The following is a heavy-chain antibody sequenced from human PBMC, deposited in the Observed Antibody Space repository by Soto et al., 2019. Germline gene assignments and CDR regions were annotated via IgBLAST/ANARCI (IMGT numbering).Heavy chain of an antibody. D-gene: IGHD2-21*01. CDR3: ARDEGSVLWQHYYYYYGMDV. V-gene: IGHV3-30-3*01. CDR2: ISYDGSNK. Sequence: GGSLRLSCAASGFTFSSYAMHWVRQAPGKGLEWVAVISYDGSNKYYADSVKGRFTISRDNSKNTLYLQMNSLRAEDTAVYYCARDEGSVLWQHYYYYYGMDVWGQGTTVTVSS. CDR1: GFTFSSYA. J-gene: IGHJ6*02.